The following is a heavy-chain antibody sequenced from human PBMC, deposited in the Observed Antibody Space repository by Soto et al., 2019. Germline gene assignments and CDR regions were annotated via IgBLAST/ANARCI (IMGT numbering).Heavy chain of an antibody. D-gene: IGHD5-12*01. CDR3: XXGXQLWLRRINNGYSG. V-gene: IGHV1-69*12. Sequence: QVQLVQSGAEVKKPESSVKVSCKAPGGTFSTYAISWVRQAPGQGLEWMGGIIPMFGTANYAQRFQDRVTITADEXXXXXXXXXXXXXXXXXXXXXXXXGXQLWLRRINNGYSGWGQGTLVTVSS. J-gene: IGHJ4*02. CDR1: GGTFSTYA. CDR2: IIPMFGTA.